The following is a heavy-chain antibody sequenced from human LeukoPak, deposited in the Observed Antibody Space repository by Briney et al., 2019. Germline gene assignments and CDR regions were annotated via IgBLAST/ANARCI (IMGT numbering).Heavy chain of an antibody. CDR1: GGSISSSSYY. CDR2: IYYSGST. J-gene: IGHJ5*02. CDR3: AREGVGSGSYYSSNWSDP. Sequence: SETLSLTCTVSGGSISSSSYYWGWIRQPPGKGLEWIGSIYYSGSTYYNPSLKSRVTISVDTSKNQFSLKVSSVTAADTAVYYCAREGVGSGSYYSSNWSDPWGQGTLVTVSS. D-gene: IGHD3-10*01. V-gene: IGHV4-39*07.